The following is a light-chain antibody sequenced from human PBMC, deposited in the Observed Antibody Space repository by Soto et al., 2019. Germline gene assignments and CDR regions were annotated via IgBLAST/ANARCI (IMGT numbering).Light chain of an antibody. CDR2: KAS. CDR1: QSITNW. CDR3: QQYITYSPWT. Sequence: DIQMTQSPSTLSASVGDRVTITCRASQSITNWLAWYQQKPGKAPKLLIYKASNLETGVPSRFSGSGSGTEFTLTISSLQPDDFETYCCQQYITYSPWTFGQGTKVDFK. J-gene: IGKJ1*01. V-gene: IGKV1-5*03.